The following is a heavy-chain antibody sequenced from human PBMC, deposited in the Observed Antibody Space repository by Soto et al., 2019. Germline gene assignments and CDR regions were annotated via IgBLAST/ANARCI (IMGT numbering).Heavy chain of an antibody. J-gene: IGHJ4*02. CDR2: ISPSGGST. CDR3: AKDPYDFSGAYGS. CDR1: GFTFITYA. V-gene: IGHV3-23*01. Sequence: EVQLLESGGGLVQPGGSLRLSCAASGFTFITYAMSWVRQAPGKGLEWVSAISPSGGSTYYADSVKGRFSISRDNSRKTQFLEINSLRAEDTAVYYCAKDPYDFSGAYGSWGQGTLVNVSS. D-gene: IGHD3-3*01.